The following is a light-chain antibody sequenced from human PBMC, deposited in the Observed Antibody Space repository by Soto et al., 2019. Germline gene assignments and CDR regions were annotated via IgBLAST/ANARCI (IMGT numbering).Light chain of an antibody. J-gene: IGKJ1*01. V-gene: IGKV1-39*01. CDR3: QQSYTTPRT. CDR1: QSISTF. CDR2: AAS. Sequence: DIQMTQSPSSLSASVGDRVSVTCRASQSISTFLNWYQQRPGEAPKLLIYAASSLQSGVPSRFSGSGSGADFTLTSGSLQPEDCATYYCQQSYTTPRTFGQGTKVEVK.